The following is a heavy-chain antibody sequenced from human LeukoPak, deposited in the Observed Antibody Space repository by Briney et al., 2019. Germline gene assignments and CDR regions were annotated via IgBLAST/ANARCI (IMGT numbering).Heavy chain of an antibody. Sequence: GGSLRLSCAASGFTFDDYAMSWVRQTPGRGLEWVSGTNWDGGRTGYADSVKGRFTISRDNSKNTLYLQMNSLRAEDTAVYYCANVGIVVVTASDYWGQGTLVTVSS. CDR1: GFTFDDYA. CDR2: TNWDGGRT. CDR3: ANVGIVVVTASDY. J-gene: IGHJ4*02. D-gene: IGHD2-21*02. V-gene: IGHV3-20*04.